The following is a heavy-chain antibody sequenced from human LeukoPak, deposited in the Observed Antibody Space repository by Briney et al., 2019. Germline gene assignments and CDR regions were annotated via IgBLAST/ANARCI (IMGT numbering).Heavy chain of an antibody. Sequence: KTSETLSLTCTVSGGSISSYYWSWIRQPPGKGLEWIGYIYYSGSTNYNPSLKSRVTISVDTSKNQFSLKLSSVAAADTAVYYCARAIDYMDVWGKGTTVTVSS. J-gene: IGHJ6*03. V-gene: IGHV4-59*01. CDR1: GGSISSYY. CDR2: IYYSGST. CDR3: ARAIDYMDV.